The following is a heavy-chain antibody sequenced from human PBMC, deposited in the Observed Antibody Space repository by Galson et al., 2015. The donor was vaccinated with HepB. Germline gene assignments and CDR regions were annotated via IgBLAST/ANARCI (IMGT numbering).Heavy chain of an antibody. CDR3: AILAPDAFDI. J-gene: IGHJ3*02. D-gene: IGHD2-15*01. V-gene: IGHV1-69-2*01. CDR2: VDPEDGET. CDR1: GYTFTDYY. Sequence: SCKASGYTFTDYYMHWVQQAPGKGLEWMGLVDPEDGETIYAEKFQGRVTITADTSTDTAYMELSSLRSEDTAVYYCAILAPDAFDIWGQGTMVTVSS.